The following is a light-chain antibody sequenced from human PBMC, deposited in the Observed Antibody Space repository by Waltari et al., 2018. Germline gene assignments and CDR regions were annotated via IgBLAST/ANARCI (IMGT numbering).Light chain of an antibody. CDR1: QSISSY. J-gene: IGKJ2*01. V-gene: IGKV1-39*01. CDR3: QQSYSTPYT. CDR2: AAS. Sequence: DIQMTQSPSSLSASVGHRVTITCRASQSISSYLNWYQQKPGKAPKLLIYAASSLQSGVPTRFSGSGSGTDFTLTISSLRPEDFATYYCQQSYSTPYTFGQGTKLEIK.